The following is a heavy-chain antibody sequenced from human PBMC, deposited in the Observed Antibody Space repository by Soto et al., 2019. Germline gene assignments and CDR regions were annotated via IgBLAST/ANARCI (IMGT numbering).Heavy chain of an antibody. CDR2: IYSGGGT. J-gene: IGHJ4*02. V-gene: IGHV3-53*01. D-gene: IGHD6-13*01. CDR1: GFIVSDNY. CDR3: AWAAGSV. Sequence: EVQLVESGGGLILPGGSLRLSCAASGFIVSDNYMSWVRQTPGKGLEWVSIIYSGGGTYYADSVKGRFTISRDNSKNTEYRKVNSLGADETAGYSCAWAAGSVWVQGTLVTV.